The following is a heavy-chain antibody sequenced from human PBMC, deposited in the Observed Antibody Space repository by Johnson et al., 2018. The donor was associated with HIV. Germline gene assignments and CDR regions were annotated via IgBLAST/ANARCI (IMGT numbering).Heavy chain of an antibody. CDR3: TTDRVGSGSHDAFDI. CDR2: IKSKTDGGTT. D-gene: IGHD1-26*01. V-gene: IGHV3-15*01. CDR1: GFTFSSYA. J-gene: IGHJ3*02. Sequence: VQLVESGGGVVQPGRSLRLSCAASGFTFSSYAMYWVRQAPRTGLEWVGRIKSKTDGGTTDYAAPVKGRFIISRDDSKNTLYLQMNSLKSEDTAVYYCTTDRVGSGSHDAFDIWGQGTIVTVSS.